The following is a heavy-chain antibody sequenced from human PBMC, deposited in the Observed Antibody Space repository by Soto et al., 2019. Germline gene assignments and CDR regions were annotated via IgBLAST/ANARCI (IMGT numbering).Heavy chain of an antibody. V-gene: IGHV3-7*01. Sequence: GGSLRLSCAASGFTFSSYWMSWVRQAPGKGLEWVANIKKDGSEKYNVDSVKGRFTIARDNAKNSLYLQMNSLRAEDTAVYYCAREDIVVVVAATNAFDIWGQGTMVTVSS. CDR2: IKKDGSEK. CDR3: AREDIVVVVAATNAFDI. J-gene: IGHJ3*02. CDR1: GFTFSSYW. D-gene: IGHD2-15*01.